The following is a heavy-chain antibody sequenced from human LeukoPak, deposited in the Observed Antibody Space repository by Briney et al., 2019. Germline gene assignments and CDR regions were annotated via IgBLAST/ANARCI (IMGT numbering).Heavy chain of an antibody. CDR3: ARVALSIAAADTSNWFDP. CDR2: INPNSGGT. Sequence: ASVKVSCKASGYTFTGYYMHWVRQAPGQGLEWMRWINPNSGGTNYAQKFQGRVTMTRDTSISTAYMELSRLRSDDTAVYYCARVALSIAAADTSNWFDPWGQGTLVTVSS. V-gene: IGHV1-2*02. CDR1: GYTFTGYY. D-gene: IGHD6-13*01. J-gene: IGHJ5*02.